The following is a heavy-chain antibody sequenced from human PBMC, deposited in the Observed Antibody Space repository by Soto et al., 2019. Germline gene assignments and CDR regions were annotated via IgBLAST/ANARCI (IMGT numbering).Heavy chain of an antibody. V-gene: IGHV4-61*01. CDR2: FYYTGST. D-gene: IGHD3-10*01. CDR1: GGSVSSGNCY. J-gene: IGHJ5*02. CDR3: ATYYYGSGSYYGWFDP. Sequence: SETLSLTCTVSGGSVSSGNCYWSWIRQPPGKGLEWIGYFYYTGSTNYNPSLKSRVTISVDTSKNQFSLKLSSVTAADTAVYYCATYYYGSGSYYGWFDPWGQGTLVTVSS.